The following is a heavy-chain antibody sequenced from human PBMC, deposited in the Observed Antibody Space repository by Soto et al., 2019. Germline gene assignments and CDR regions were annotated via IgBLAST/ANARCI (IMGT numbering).Heavy chain of an antibody. D-gene: IGHD4-4*01. CDR2: LYSGGTT. Sequence: PGGSLGLSCAAYGFTVSGYYMSWVRQAPGKGLEWISILYSGGTTYYADSVKGRFTISRDTSKNTLYLQMNSLRAEDTAVYYCASGQSRLQLFDYWGQGTLVTVS. CDR3: ASGQSRLQLFDY. J-gene: IGHJ4*02. V-gene: IGHV3-53*01. CDR1: GFTVSGYY.